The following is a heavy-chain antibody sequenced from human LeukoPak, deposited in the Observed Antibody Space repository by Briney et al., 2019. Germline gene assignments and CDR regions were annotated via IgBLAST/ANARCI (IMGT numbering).Heavy chain of an antibody. CDR1: GYTFTGYY. Sequence: ASVKVSCKASGYTFTGYYMHWVRQAPGQGLEWMGWINPNSGGTNYAQKFQGRVTMTRDTSISTAYMELCRLRSDDTAVYYCARDLVLGYSGYDLIYWGQGTLVTVSS. D-gene: IGHD5-12*01. CDR3: ARDLVLGYSGYDLIY. J-gene: IGHJ4*02. V-gene: IGHV1-2*02. CDR2: INPNSGGT.